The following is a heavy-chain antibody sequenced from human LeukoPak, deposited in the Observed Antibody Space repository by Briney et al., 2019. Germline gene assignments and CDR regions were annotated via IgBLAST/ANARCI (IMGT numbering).Heavy chain of an antibody. CDR2: IYYSGST. J-gene: IGHJ3*02. V-gene: IGHV4-59*01. CDR1: GDSMRSYF. CDR3: ARDWNNPLDAFDI. D-gene: IGHD1/OR15-1a*01. Sequence: KPSETLSLTCSVSGDSMRSYFWSWIRQPPGKGLEWIGYIYYSGSTNYNPSLKSRVTISVDTSKNQFSLKLSSVTAADTAVYYCARDWNNPLDAFDIWGQGTMVTVSS.